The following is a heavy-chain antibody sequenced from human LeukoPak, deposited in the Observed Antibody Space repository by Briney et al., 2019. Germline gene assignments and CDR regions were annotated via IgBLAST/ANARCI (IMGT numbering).Heavy chain of an antibody. CDR1: GFTFSSYG. CDR3: AKAHFGVGATHYFDS. V-gene: IGHV3-23*01. Sequence: GGSLRFSCEASGFTFSSYGMSWVRQAPGKGLEWVSALTGSGDNTYYADSVKGRFTISRDNSKNTLYLQMNSLRTEDTAVYYCAKAHFGVGATHYFDSWGQGTLVTVSS. CDR2: LTGSGDNT. D-gene: IGHD1-26*01. J-gene: IGHJ4*02.